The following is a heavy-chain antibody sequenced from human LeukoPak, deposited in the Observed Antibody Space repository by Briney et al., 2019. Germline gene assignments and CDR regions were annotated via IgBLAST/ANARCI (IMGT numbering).Heavy chain of an antibody. CDR3: ARAASSGWFVTY. D-gene: IGHD6-19*01. V-gene: IGHV4-34*01. Sequence: SETLSLTCAVYGVSFSGYYWSWIRQPPGKGLEWIGEINHSGSTNYNPSLKSRVTISVDTSKNQFSLKLSSVTAADTAVYYCARAASSGWFVTYWGQGTLVTVSS. CDR1: GVSFSGYY. CDR2: INHSGST. J-gene: IGHJ4*02.